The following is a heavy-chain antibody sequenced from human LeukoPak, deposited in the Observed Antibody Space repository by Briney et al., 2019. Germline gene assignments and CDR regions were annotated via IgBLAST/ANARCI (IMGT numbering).Heavy chain of an antibody. CDR1: GFTFSSYS. D-gene: IGHD2-15*01. CDR2: ISSSSSYI. V-gene: IGHV3-21*01. J-gene: IGHJ4*02. Sequence: PRGSLRLSCAASGFTFSSYSMNWVRQAPGKGLGWVSSISSSSSYIYYADSVKGRFTISRDNAKNSLYLQMNSLRAEDTAVYYCARDVEDKTYYFDYCGQRNFVTVSS. CDR3: ARDVEDKTYYFDY.